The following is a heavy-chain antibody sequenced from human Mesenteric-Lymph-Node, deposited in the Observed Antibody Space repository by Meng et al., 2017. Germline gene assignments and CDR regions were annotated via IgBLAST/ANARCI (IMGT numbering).Heavy chain of an antibody. CDR1: GDSISSYY. CDR2: AYYSGSS. CDR3: ARAHYDFYLPDV. J-gene: IGHJ6*02. Sequence: SETLSLTCTVSGDSISSYYWSWIRQPPGKGLEWIGNAYYSGSSDYNPSLKSRVTISIDTSKNQFSLKLSSVTAADTAVYYCARAHYDFYLPDVWGQGTTVTVSS. D-gene: IGHD3-3*01. V-gene: IGHV4-59*01.